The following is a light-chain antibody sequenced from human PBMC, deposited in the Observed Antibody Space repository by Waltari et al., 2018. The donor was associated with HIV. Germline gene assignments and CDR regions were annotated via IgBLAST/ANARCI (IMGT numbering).Light chain of an antibody. V-gene: IGLV2-8*01. CDR3: SSYAGSNKLV. Sequence: QSALTQPPSAPGPPGQSVTISCTGPISDVGGYHFVSWYQQHPGNAPKLIIYEVPERPSGVPDRFSGSKSGNTASLTVSGLQAEDEADYYCSSYAGSNKLVFGGGTKLTVV. CDR2: EVP. CDR1: ISDVGGYHF. J-gene: IGLJ2*01.